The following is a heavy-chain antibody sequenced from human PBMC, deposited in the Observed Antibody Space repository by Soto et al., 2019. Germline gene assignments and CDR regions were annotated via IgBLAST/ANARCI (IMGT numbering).Heavy chain of an antibody. Sequence: SETLSLTCTVSGGSISSYYWSWIRQPAGKGLEWIGLIYTSGSTNYNPSLKSRVTMSVDTSKNQFSLKRSSLTAADTAVYYCARVPNYCSGGSCYLRNWYFDLWGRGTFVTVSS. CDR1: GGSISSYY. D-gene: IGHD2-15*01. CDR3: ARVPNYCSGGSCYLRNWYFDL. V-gene: IGHV4-4*07. J-gene: IGHJ2*01. CDR2: IYTSGST.